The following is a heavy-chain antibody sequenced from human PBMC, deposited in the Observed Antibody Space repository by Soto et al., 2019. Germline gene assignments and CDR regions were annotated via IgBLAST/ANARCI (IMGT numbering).Heavy chain of an antibody. CDR1: GFTFSSYS. CDR2: ISSSSSYI. J-gene: IGHJ4*02. D-gene: IGHD2-2*01. Sequence: GGSLRLSCAASGFTFSSYSMNWVRQAPGKGLEWVSSISSSSSYIYYADSVKGRFTISRDNAKNSLYLQMNSLRAEDTAVYYCARDRYCSSTSCYFDYWGQGTLVTVSS. CDR3: ARDRYCSSTSCYFDY. V-gene: IGHV3-21*01.